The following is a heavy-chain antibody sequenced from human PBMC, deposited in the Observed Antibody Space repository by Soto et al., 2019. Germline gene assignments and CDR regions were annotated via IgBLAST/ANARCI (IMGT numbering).Heavy chain of an antibody. CDR2: INSDGSST. J-gene: IGHJ6*02. CDR3: ARDSVADFWSGYPFGMEV. V-gene: IGHV3-74*01. Sequence: GGSLRLSCAASGFTFSSYWMHWVRQAPGKGLVWVSRINSDGSSTSYADSVKGRFTISRDNAKNTLYLQMNSLRAEDTAVYYCARDSVADFWSGYPFGMEVWGQGTTVTVSS. CDR1: GFTFSSYW. D-gene: IGHD3-3*01.